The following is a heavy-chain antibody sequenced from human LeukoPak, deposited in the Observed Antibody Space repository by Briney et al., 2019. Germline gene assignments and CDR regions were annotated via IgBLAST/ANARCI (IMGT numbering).Heavy chain of an antibody. CDR1: GFTVSSNY. CDR2: IYSRGST. V-gene: IGHV3-53*01. D-gene: IGHD6-13*01. J-gene: IGHJ4*02. CDR3: AREPEYSRGLDH. Sequence: GGSLRLSCAASGFTVSSNYMSWVRQAPGKGLEWVSIIYSRGSTYYADSVTGRFTISRDNSKNTLYLQMNSLRAEDTAVYYCAREPEYSRGLDHWGQGNLVTVSS.